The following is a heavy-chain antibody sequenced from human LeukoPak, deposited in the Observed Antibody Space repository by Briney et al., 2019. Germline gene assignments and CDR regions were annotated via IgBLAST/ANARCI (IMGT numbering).Heavy chain of an antibody. Sequence: SQTLSLTCTVSGGSISSGSYYWSWIRQPAGEGLEWIGRIYTSGSTNYNPSLKSRVTISVDTSKNQFSLKLSSVTAADTAVYYCARQRTGTIYYFDYWGQGTLVTVSS. CDR1: GGSISSGSYY. D-gene: IGHD1-1*01. V-gene: IGHV4-61*02. J-gene: IGHJ4*02. CDR3: ARQRTGTIYYFDY. CDR2: IYTSGST.